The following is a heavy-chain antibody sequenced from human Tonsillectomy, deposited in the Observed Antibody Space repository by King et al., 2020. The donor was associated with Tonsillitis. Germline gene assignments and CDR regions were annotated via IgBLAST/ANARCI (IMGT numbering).Heavy chain of an antibody. CDR1: GFTFSSYA. V-gene: IGHV3-23*04. D-gene: IGHD5-24*01. Sequence: VQLVESGGGWVQPGGSLRISCAASGFTFSSYAMTWVRQAPGKGLEWVSAISGSGDTTYYADSVKGRFTISRDISKNTLYLQMNSLRAADTAVYYCAKKGLQSSGPHYFDCWGQGTLVAVSS. CDR2: ISGSGDTT. CDR3: AKKGLQSSGPHYFDC. J-gene: IGHJ4*02.